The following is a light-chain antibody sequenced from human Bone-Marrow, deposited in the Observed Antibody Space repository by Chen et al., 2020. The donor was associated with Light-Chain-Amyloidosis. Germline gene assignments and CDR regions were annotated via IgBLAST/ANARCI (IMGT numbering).Light chain of an antibody. CDR2: VGTGGIVG. J-gene: IGLJ3*02. CDR1: SAYSNYK. CDR3: GADHGSGSNFVV. V-gene: IGLV9-49*01. Sequence: QPVLTQPPSVSASLGASVTLTCTLSSAYSNYKVDWYQQRPGKGPRFVMRVGTGGIVGSKGDGIPDRFSVLGSGLNRYLTIKNIQEEDESDYHCGADHGSGSNFVVFGGGTKLTVL.